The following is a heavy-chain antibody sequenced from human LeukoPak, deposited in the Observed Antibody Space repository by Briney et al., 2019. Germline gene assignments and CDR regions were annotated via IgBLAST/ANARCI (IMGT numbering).Heavy chain of an antibody. CDR3: ATKQWLAPPPDS. J-gene: IGHJ4*02. CDR1: GFTFRKYW. D-gene: IGHD6-19*01. Sequence: PGGSLRLSCAASGFTFRKYWMLWVRPAPGKGLESVSPINTDGTVTTYADSVKGRFTVSRDNADNTMFLQMNSVRDEDTAVYYCATKQWLAPPPDSWGQGTPVTVSS. CDR2: INTDGTVT. V-gene: IGHV3-74*01.